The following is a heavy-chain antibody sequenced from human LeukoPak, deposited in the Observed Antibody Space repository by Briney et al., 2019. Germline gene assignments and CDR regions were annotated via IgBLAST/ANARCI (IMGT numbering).Heavy chain of an antibody. CDR1: GGSISSSSYY. J-gene: IGHJ4*02. CDR3: ASLDYGEEFDY. CDR2: IYYSGST. Sequence: PSETLSLTCTVSGGSISSSSYYWGWIREPPGEGLEWIGSIYYSGSTYYNPSLKSRVTISVDTSKNQFSLKLSSVTAADTALYDCASLDYGEEFDYWGQGTLVTVSS. V-gene: IGHV4-39*01. D-gene: IGHD4-17*01.